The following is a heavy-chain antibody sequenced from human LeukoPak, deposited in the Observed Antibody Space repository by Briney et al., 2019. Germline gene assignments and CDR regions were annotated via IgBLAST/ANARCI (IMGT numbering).Heavy chain of an antibody. CDR2: IYYSGST. CDR3: ARAPGQGATFFDY. J-gene: IGHJ4*02. V-gene: IGHV4-59*01. D-gene: IGHD1-26*01. Sequence: SETLSLTCTVSGGSISSYYWSWIRQPPGKGLEWIGYIYYSGSTNHNPSLKSRVTISVDTSKNQFSLKLSSVTAADTAVYYCARAPGQGATFFDYWGQGTLVTVS. CDR1: GGSISSYY.